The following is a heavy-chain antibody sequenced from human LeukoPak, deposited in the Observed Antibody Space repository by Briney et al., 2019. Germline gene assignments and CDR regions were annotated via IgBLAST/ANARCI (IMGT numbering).Heavy chain of an antibody. D-gene: IGHD6-19*01. CDR2: IKQDGSEK. V-gene: IGHV3-7*01. Sequence: GGSLRLSCAASGFTFSSYWMSWVRQAPGKGLEWVANIKQDGSEKYYVDSVKGRSTISRDNAKKSLYLQMDSLRAEDTAVYYCARARDPLAGAKYYFDYWGQGTLVTVSS. CDR1: GFTFSSYW. J-gene: IGHJ4*02. CDR3: ARARDPLAGAKYYFDY.